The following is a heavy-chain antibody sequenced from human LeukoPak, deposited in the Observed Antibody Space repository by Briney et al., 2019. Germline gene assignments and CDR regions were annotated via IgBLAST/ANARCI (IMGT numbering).Heavy chain of an antibody. J-gene: IGHJ3*02. CDR1: GFPFSSYS. D-gene: IGHD4-23*01. CDR2: ISSSSSYI. Sequence: GGSLRLSCASSGFPFSSYSMNWVRPAPGKGLEWVSSISSSSSYIYYADSVKGRFTISRDNDKNSLYLKMNSLRAEDTAVYYCARDAGGSHDAFDIWGQGTMVTVSS. V-gene: IGHV3-21*01. CDR3: ARDAGGSHDAFDI.